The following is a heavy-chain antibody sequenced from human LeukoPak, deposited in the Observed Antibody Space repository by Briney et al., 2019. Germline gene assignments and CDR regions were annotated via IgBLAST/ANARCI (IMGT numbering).Heavy chain of an antibody. Sequence: ASVKVSCKASGYTFTDYYMHWVRQAPGQGLEWMGWINPNSGGTNYAQKFQGRVTMTRGTPISTAYMELSRLRSDDTAVYYCARDLVLWFGELFNWFDPWGQGTLVTVSS. CDR2: INPNSGGT. CDR1: GYTFTDYY. J-gene: IGHJ5*02. CDR3: ARDLVLWFGELFNWFDP. V-gene: IGHV1-2*02. D-gene: IGHD3-10*01.